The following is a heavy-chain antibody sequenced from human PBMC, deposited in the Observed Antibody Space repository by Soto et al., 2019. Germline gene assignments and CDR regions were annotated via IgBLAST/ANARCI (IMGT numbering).Heavy chain of an antibody. D-gene: IGHD1-1*01. CDR2: ISGNGGGT. CDR3: ARYDAFKAFDL. V-gene: IGHV3-23*01. CDR1: GFTFSNYA. Sequence: PGGSLRLSCAASGFTFSNYAMGWVRQAPGKGLEWVSSISGNGGGTYYADSVKGRFTISRDDVTNSVSLQMDSLRVEDTGIYYCARYDAFKAFDLWGQGTMVTV. J-gene: IGHJ3*01.